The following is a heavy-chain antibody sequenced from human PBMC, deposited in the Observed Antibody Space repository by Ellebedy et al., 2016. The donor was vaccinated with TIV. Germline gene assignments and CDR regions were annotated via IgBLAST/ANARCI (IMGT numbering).Heavy chain of an antibody. V-gene: IGHV3-9*01. CDR2: ISWNSGSI. D-gene: IGHD3-10*01. Sequence: SLKISCAASGFTFDDYAMHWVRQAPGKGLEWVSGISWNSGSIGYADSVKGRFTVSRDNTKNSLYLQMNNLRAEDTAIYYCGRVQKWGQGTLVTVSS. CDR3: GRVQK. J-gene: IGHJ4*02. CDR1: GFTFDDYA.